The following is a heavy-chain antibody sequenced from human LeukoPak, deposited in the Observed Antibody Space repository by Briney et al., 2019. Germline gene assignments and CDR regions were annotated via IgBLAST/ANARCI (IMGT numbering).Heavy chain of an antibody. CDR1: GGSIISGCYS. V-gene: IGHV4-30-2*01. CDR2: IYHSGST. J-gene: IGHJ4*02. D-gene: IGHD2-21*02. Sequence: SQTLFLTSAVSGGSIISGCYSWSLIPQPPRKGLEVIGYIYHSGSTYYNPSLKSRVTISVDRSKNQFSLKLSSVTAADTAVYYCASGTECGGDCYSLWGQGTLVTVSS. CDR3: ASGTECGGDCYSL.